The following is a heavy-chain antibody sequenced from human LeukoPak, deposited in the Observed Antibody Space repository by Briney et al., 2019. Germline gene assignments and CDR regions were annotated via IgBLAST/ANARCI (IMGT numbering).Heavy chain of an antibody. Sequence: SETLSLTCNVSGYSISSGYYWGWIRQPPGKGLQWIGTIYHSGSTYYNPSLKSRVTISVDMSKNHFSLRLSSVTAADTAMYYCARGTLYSGWSYYFDYWGQGSQVTVSS. V-gene: IGHV4-38-2*02. CDR1: GYSISSGYY. J-gene: IGHJ4*02. D-gene: IGHD6-19*01. CDR3: ARGTLYSGWSYYFDY. CDR2: IYHSGST.